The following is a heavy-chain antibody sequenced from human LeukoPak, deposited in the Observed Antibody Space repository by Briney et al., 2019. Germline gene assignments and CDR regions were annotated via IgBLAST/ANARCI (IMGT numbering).Heavy chain of an antibody. J-gene: IGHJ4*02. CDR2: INTNTGNP. CDR3: ATLMAAAGPGPGYFDY. V-gene: IGHV7-4-1*02. Sequence: GASVKVSCKASGNTFTNHPINWVRQAPGQGLEWMGWINTNTGNPTYVQGFTGRFVSSLDTSASTAYLQINGLKAEDTAVYYCATLMAAAGPGPGYFDYWGQGTLVTVSS. D-gene: IGHD6-13*01. CDR1: GNTFTNHP.